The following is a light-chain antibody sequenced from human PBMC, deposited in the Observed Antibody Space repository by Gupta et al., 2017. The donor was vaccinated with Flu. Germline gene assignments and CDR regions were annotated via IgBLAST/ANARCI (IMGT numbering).Light chain of an antibody. CDR3: SSITSTSSVL. V-gene: IGLV2-14*01. CDR2: EMS. Sequence: SITITSTGTSSEVGGDKYFYWSPQHPDKDNNLIVCEMSSRTAGVASRFSDSEAGNTASLTICEHAAEDEADYYGSSITSTSSVLFGGGTKLTVL. J-gene: IGLJ3*02. CDR1: SSEVGGDKY.